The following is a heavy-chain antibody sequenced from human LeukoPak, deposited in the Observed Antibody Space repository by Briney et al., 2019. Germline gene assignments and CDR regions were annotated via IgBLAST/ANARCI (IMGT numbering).Heavy chain of an antibody. V-gene: IGHV3-30*03. Sequence: PGRSLRLSCAASGFTFSSYGMHWVRQAPGKGLEWVAVISYDGSNKYYADSVKGRFTISRDNAKNSLYLQMNSLRAEDTAVYYCARDMTMIGPYWGQGTLVTVSS. J-gene: IGHJ4*02. CDR1: GFTFSSYG. CDR3: ARDMTMIGPY. CDR2: ISYDGSNK. D-gene: IGHD3-22*01.